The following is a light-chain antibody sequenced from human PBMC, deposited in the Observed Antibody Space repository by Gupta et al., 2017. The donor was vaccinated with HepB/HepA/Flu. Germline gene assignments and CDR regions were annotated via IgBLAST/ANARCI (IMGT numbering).Light chain of an antibody. V-gene: IGKV1-33*01. Sequence: DIQMTQSPSSLSASVGDRVTITCQASQDISNYLNWYQQKPGKAPKLLIYDASNLETGVPSMFSGSGSRTDFTFTTSSLQPEDIATYYCQQYDNPLTFGGGTKVEIK. J-gene: IGKJ4*01. CDR1: QDISNY. CDR3: QQYDNPLT. CDR2: DAS.